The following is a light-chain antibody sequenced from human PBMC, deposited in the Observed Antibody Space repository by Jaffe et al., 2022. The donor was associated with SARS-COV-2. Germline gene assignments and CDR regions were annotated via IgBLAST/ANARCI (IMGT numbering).Light chain of an antibody. CDR1: ENVKSN. J-gene: IGKJ1*01. CDR2: DTS. Sequence: IVMTQSPATLSLSPGERATLSCRASENVKSNLAWYQQRPGQAPRLLIYDTSARAAGIPARFSASGSGTEFTLTISGLQSEDFAIYFCQQYNRWPPWTFGQGTKVEI. V-gene: IGKV3-15*01. CDR3: QQYNRWPPWT.